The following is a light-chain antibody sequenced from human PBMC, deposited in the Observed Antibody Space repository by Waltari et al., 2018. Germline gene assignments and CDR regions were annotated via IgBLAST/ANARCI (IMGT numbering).Light chain of an antibody. CDR3: QQYGSSHT. CDR1: QSVSSCY. J-gene: IGKJ5*01. Sequence: EIVLTQSPGTLSLSPGERATPSCRASQSVSSCYFAWYQQKPGQAPRLLIHGASSRATGIPDRFSGSGSGTDFTLTISRLEPECFAVYYCQQYGSSHTFGQGTRLEIK. V-gene: IGKV3-20*01. CDR2: GAS.